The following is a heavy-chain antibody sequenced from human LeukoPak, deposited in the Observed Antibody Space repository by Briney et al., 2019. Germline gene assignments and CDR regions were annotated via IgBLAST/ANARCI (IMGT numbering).Heavy chain of an antibody. Sequence: GGSLRLSCAAYGFRFSSYGMHWVRQAPGKGLEWVAVIWYDGNNKYYADSVKGRFTISRDTSKNTLSLQMNSLRAGDTAVYYCARSFYSRSWTPWYLDLWGRGTPVTVSS. CDR1: GFRFSSYG. J-gene: IGHJ2*01. D-gene: IGHD6-13*01. CDR2: IWYDGNNK. V-gene: IGHV3-33*01. CDR3: ARSFYSRSWTPWYLDL.